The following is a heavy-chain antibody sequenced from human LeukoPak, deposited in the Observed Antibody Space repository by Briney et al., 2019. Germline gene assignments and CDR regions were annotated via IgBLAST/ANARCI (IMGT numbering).Heavy chain of an antibody. CDR3: ARGPFDLWFGELLTDY. Sequence: GGSLRLSCAASGFTVSSNYMSWVRQAPGKGLEWVSVIYSGGSTYYADSVKGRFTISRDNSKNTLYLQMNSLRAEDTAMYYCARGPFDLWFGELLTDYWGQGTLVTVSS. J-gene: IGHJ4*02. CDR1: GFTVSSNY. V-gene: IGHV3-53*01. D-gene: IGHD3-10*01. CDR2: IYSGGST.